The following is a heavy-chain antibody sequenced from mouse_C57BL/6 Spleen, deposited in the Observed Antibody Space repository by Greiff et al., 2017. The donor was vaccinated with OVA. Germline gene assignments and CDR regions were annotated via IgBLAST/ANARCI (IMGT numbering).Heavy chain of an antibody. J-gene: IGHJ2*01. V-gene: IGHV5-17*01. CDR3: ATYYYGSSNYFDY. Sequence: EVQGVESGGGLVKPGGSLKLSCAAPGFTFSDYGMHWVRQAPEKGLEWVAYISSGSSTIYYADTVKGRFTISRDNAKNTLFLQMTRLRSEDTAMYYWATYYYGSSNYFDYWGQGTTLPVSS. D-gene: IGHD1-1*01. CDR1: GFTFSDYG. CDR2: ISSGSSTI.